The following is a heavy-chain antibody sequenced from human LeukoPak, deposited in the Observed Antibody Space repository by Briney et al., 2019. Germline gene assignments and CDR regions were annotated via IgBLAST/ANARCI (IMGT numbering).Heavy chain of an antibody. CDR3: ASKTYYYDSSRVTYNWFDP. V-gene: IGHV1-8*01. Sequence: ASVKVSCKASGYTFTSYDINWVRQATGQGLEWMGWMNPNSGNTGYAQKFQGRVTMTRNTSISSAYMELSSLRSEDTAVYYCASKTYYYDSSRVTYNWFDPWGQGTLVTVSS. J-gene: IGHJ5*02. CDR2: MNPNSGNT. D-gene: IGHD3-22*01. CDR1: GYTFTSYD.